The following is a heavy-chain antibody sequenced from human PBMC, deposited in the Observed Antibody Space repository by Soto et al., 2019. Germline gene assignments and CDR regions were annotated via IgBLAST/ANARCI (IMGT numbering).Heavy chain of an antibody. CDR1: LFTFSSYA. CDR3: AKDSSGYYFPNYYYYYGMDV. CDR2: ISGSGGST. D-gene: IGHD3-22*01. V-gene: IGHV3-23*01. Sequence: PGGSLRLSCSASLFTFSSYAMSWFRQARGKGLEWVSAISGSGGSTYYADSVKGRFTISRDNSKNTLYLQMNSLRAEDTAVYYCAKDSSGYYFPNYYYYYGMDVWGQGTTVTVSS. J-gene: IGHJ6*02.